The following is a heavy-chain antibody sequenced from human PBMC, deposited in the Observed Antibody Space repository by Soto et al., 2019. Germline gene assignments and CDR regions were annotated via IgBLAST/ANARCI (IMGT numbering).Heavy chain of an antibody. V-gene: IGHV3-30*18. J-gene: IGHJ4*02. Sequence: QVQLVESGGGVVQPGRSLRLSCAASGFTFSSYGMHWIRQAQGKGLEWVAVISYDGSNKYYADSVKGRFTISRDNSKNTLYLQMNSLRAEDTAVYYCAKDHPLSITGTAFDYWGQGTLVTVSS. CDR2: ISYDGSNK. CDR1: GFTFSSYG. CDR3: AKDHPLSITGTAFDY. D-gene: IGHD1-20*01.